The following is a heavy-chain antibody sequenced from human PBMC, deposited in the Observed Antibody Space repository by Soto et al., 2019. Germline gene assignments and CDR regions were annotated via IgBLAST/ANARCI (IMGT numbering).Heavy chain of an antibody. CDR1: GFTFSSYA. V-gene: IGHV3-23*01. Sequence: EVQLLESGGGLVQPGGSLRLSCAASGFTFSSYAMSWVRQAPGKGLEWVSGISGSGGSTYYADSVTGRFTISRDNSKNTLYLQMNTLRAEDTVLDDCATLEVGATRFSRRFNGVDYWGQGTLVTVSS. D-gene: IGHD2-15*01. CDR3: ATLEVGATRFSRRFNGVDY. J-gene: IGHJ4*02. CDR2: ISGSGGST.